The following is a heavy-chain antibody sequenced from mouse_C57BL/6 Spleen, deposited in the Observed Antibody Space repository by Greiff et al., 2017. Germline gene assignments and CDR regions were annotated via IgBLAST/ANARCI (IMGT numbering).Heavy chain of an antibody. CDR3: ATYGSSYFDY. V-gene: IGHV1-82*01. CDR1: GYAFSSSW. J-gene: IGHJ2*01. Sequence: VQLQPSGPELVKPGASVKISCKASGYAFSSSWMNWVKQRPGKGLEWIGRIYPGDGDTNYNGKFKGKATLTADKSSSTAYMQLSVLTSDDSAVYFCATYGSSYFDYWGQGTTLTVSS. D-gene: IGHD1-1*01. CDR2: IYPGDGDT.